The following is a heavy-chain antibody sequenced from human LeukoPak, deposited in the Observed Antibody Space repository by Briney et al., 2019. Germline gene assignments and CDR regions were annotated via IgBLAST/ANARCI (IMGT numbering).Heavy chain of an antibody. D-gene: IGHD3-9*01. Sequence: GASVKVSCEASGYTYRSYGIAWVRQARGQGFEWMGWISAYNGNTKYAKTFQGRVTMTTDAETNTAFMELKNLRSDDTAMYFCGRASGYFDELSHYFLDSWGQGTLVTVSS. CDR3: GRASGYFDELSHYFLDS. CDR1: GYTYRSYG. CDR2: ISAYNGNT. V-gene: IGHV1-18*01. J-gene: IGHJ5*01.